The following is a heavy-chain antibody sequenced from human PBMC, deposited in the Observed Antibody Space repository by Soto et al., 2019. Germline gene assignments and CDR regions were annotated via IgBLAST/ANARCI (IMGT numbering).Heavy chain of an antibody. D-gene: IGHD3-10*01. Sequence: EVQLVESGGGLVQPGGSLRLSCAASGFTFSDHYMDWVRQAPGKGLEWVGRSKNKADSYTTEYAASVKGRFTISRDGSKNSLFLQMNSLTTEDTAVYYCTVRGSGNDFAAAWGQGSLVTVSS. CDR2: SKNKADSYTT. V-gene: IGHV3-72*01. CDR3: TVRGSGNDFAAA. J-gene: IGHJ4*02. CDR1: GFTFSDHY.